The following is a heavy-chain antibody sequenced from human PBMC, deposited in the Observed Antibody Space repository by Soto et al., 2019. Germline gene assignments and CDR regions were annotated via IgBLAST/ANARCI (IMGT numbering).Heavy chain of an antibody. J-gene: IGHJ2*01. Sequence: EVQLVESGGGLVQPGGSLRLSCAASGFTFSSYDMHWVRQATGKGLEWVSAIGTAGDTYYPGSVKGRFTISRENAKNSLYLQMNSLRAGDTAVYYCARGGIQLWYQDNWYFDLWGRGTLVTVSS. D-gene: IGHD5-18*01. V-gene: IGHV3-13*01. CDR1: GFTFSSYD. CDR3: ARGGIQLWYQDNWYFDL. CDR2: IGTAGDT.